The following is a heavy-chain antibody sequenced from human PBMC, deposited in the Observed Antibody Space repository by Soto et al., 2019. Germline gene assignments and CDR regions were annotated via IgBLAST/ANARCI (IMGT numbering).Heavy chain of an antibody. J-gene: IGHJ4*02. Sequence: SETLSLSCIVSGGSISSSTYYWGWVRQPPGKGLEWIGRIYYSGSTYYNPSLKSRVTISVDTSKNQFSLKLSSVTAADTAVYYCASSEFHWGQGTLVTVSS. V-gene: IGHV4-39*01. CDR2: IYYSGST. CDR3: ASSEFH. CDR1: GGSISSSTYY. D-gene: IGHD2-21*01.